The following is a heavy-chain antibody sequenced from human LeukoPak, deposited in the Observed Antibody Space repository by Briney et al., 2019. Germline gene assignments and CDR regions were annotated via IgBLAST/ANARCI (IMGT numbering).Heavy chain of an antibody. CDR2: INHSGST. CDR1: GGSFSGYY. CDR3: ARARANWISGYYYFDY. V-gene: IGHV4-34*01. D-gene: IGHD3-22*01. J-gene: IGHJ4*02. Sequence: SETLSLTCAVYGGSFSGYYWSWIRQPPGKGLEWIGEINHSGSTNYNPSLKSRVTISVDTSKNQFSLKLGSVTAADTAVYYCARARANWISGYYYFDYWGQGTLVTVSS.